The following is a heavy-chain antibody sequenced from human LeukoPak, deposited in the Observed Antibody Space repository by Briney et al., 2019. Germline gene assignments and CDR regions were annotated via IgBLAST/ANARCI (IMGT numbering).Heavy chain of an antibody. CDR2: IYYSGST. Sequence: KPSETLSLTCTVSGGSISSSSYYWGWIRQPPGKGLEWIGSIYYSGSTYYNPSLKSRVTISVDTSKNQFSLKLSSVTAADTAVYYCARGSVIAAAGMVFVGYFDYWGQGTLVTVSS. V-gene: IGHV4-39*07. D-gene: IGHD6-13*01. CDR3: ARGSVIAAAGMVFVGYFDY. CDR1: GGSISSSSYY. J-gene: IGHJ4*02.